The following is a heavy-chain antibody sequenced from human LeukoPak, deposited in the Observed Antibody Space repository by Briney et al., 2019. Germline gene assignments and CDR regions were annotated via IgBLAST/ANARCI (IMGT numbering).Heavy chain of an antibody. V-gene: IGHV4-4*02. CDR1: GGSISSSNW. CDR2: IYHSGST. J-gene: IGHJ3*02. D-gene: IGHD6-19*01. CDR3: ARDYSSGWYGAFDI. Sequence: SGTLSLTCAVSGGSISSSNWWSWVRQPPGKGLEWIGEIYHSGSTNYNPSLKSRVTISVDTSKNQFSLKLSSVTAADTAVYYCARDYSSGWYGAFDIWGQGTMVTVSS.